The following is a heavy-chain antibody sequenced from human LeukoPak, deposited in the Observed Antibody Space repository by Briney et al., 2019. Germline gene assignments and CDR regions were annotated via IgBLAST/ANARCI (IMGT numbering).Heavy chain of an antibody. CDR1: GGSISSYY. J-gene: IGHJ5*02. Sequence: PSETLSLTCTVSGGSISSYYWSWIRQPPGKGLEWIGYIYYSGSTNHNPSLKSRVTISVDTSKNQFSLKLSSVTAADTAVYYCARTPKAEYYYGSGSYIWFDPWGQGTLVTVSS. D-gene: IGHD3-10*01. CDR3: ARTPKAEYYYGSGSYIWFDP. CDR2: IYYSGST. V-gene: IGHV4-59*01.